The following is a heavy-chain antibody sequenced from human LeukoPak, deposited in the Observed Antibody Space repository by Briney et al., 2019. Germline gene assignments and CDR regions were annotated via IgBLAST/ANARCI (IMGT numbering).Heavy chain of an antibody. CDR2: INTAGDT. Sequence: GGSLRLSCAASGFTFSSYDMHWVRQGAGKGLVWVAAINTAGDTYYPGSVRGRFTISRENAKKSFFLQMNSLRAGDTAVYYCARGGYFGSGPMDVWGQGTTVTVSS. D-gene: IGHD3-10*01. V-gene: IGHV3-13*01. CDR1: GFTFSSYD. CDR3: ARGGYFGSGPMDV. J-gene: IGHJ6*02.